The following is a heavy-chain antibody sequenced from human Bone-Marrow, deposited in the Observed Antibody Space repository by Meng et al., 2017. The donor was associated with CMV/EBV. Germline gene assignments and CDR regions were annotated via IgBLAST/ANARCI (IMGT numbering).Heavy chain of an antibody. CDR1: GYTFTSYY. J-gene: IGHJ4*02. CDR2: INPNGGTT. CDR3: AAKIDITYFYF. V-gene: IGHV1-46*01. Sequence: ASVKVSCKASGYTFTSYYMHWVRQAPGQGLEWMGVINPNGGTTAYAQKFQGRVTMTGDTSTSTIYMELNSLRSEDTAVYFCAAKIDITYFYFWGQGTLVTVSS. D-gene: IGHD1-14*01.